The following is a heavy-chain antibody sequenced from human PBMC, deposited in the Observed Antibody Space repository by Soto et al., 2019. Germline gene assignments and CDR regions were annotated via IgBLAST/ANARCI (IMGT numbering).Heavy chain of an antibody. CDR2: INHSGST. V-gene: IGHV4-34*01. CDR3: ARTLIRGVSGRGRFDP. Sequence: QVQLQQWGAGLLKPSETLSLTCAVFGGSFSGYYWSWIRQPPGKGLEWIGEINHSGSTNYIPSLKSRVTISVDTSKNQFSLKLSSLTAADTAVYYCARTLIRGVSGRGRFDPWGQGTLVTVSS. D-gene: IGHD3-10*01. J-gene: IGHJ5*02. CDR1: GGSFSGYY.